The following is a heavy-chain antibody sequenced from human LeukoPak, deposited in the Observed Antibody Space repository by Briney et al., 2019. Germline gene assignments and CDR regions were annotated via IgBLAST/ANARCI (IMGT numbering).Heavy chain of an antibody. V-gene: IGHV4-39*01. CDR2: IYYSGST. D-gene: IGHD1-14*01. CDR3: ARQTIRYFDY. CDR1: GGSISSSSYY. J-gene: IGHJ4*02. Sequence: SETLSLTCTVSGGSISSSSYYWGWIRQPPGKGLEWIGSIYYSGSTYYNPSLKSRVTISVDTSKNQFSLTLSSVTAADTAVYYCARQTIRYFDYWGQGTLVTVSS.